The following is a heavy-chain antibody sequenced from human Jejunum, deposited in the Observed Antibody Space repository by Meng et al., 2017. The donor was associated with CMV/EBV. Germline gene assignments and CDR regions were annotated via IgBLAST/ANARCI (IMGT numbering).Heavy chain of an antibody. D-gene: IGHD3-3*01. J-gene: IGHJ6*02. Sequence: AMTWVRQAPGKGLEWVSTICGSAGSTYYADSVRGRFTISRDNSKNTLYLQMNSLRAEDTAVYYCATPSDPSLYYDFWSGYYGMDVWGQGTTVTVSS. CDR3: ATPSDPSLYYDFWSGYYGMDV. CDR2: ICGSAGST. CDR1: A. V-gene: IGHV3-23*01.